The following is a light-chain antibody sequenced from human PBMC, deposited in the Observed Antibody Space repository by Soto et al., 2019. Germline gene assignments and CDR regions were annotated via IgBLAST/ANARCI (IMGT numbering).Light chain of an antibody. CDR1: QSISSY. V-gene: IGKV1-39*01. CDR2: AAS. J-gene: IGKJ2*01. Sequence: DIQMTQSPSSLSASVGDRVTITCRASQSISSYLNWYQQKPGKAPKLLIYAASSLQSGVPSRFIGSLSGIDFTLTISSLHPEDFATCYCQQCYSNPQAVGQETKLEIK. CDR3: QQCYSNPQA.